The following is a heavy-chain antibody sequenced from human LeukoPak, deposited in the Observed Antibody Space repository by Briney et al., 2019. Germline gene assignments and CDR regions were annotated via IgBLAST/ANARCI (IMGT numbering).Heavy chain of an antibody. J-gene: IGHJ4*02. Sequence: WFRQPPGKGLEWIGSIYCGSTSYSPSLKSRVTISIDTSKNQFSLKLISVTAADTAVYYCARDRRRDGYNFDYWGQGTLVTVSS. CDR3: ARDRRRDGYNFDY. D-gene: IGHD5-24*01. CDR2: IYCGST. V-gene: IGHV4-39*07.